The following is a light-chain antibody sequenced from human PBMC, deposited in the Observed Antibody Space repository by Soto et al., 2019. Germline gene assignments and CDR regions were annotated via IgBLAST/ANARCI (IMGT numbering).Light chain of an antibody. CDR1: SGDVGAYNY. J-gene: IGLJ2*01. CDR2: EVS. V-gene: IGLV2-14*01. CDR3: SSYTTSGTVV. Sequence: QSALTQPASVSGSPGQSITVYCTGTSGDVGAYNYVSWYQHHPGRAPKLLLYEVSNRPSGVSNRFSGSKSGSTASLTISGLQAEDEAGYVCSSYTTSGTVVFGGGTKVTFL.